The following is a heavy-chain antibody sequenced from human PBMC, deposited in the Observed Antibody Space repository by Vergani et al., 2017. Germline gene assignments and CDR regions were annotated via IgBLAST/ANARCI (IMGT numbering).Heavy chain of an antibody. V-gene: IGHV4-4*07. CDR3: AAYDFPESPFDP. D-gene: IGHD3/OR15-3a*01. Sequence: QVQMQESGPGLVKTSETLPLTCSASGAPISYWCWSWLRQPAGKGLEWIGRLCPSGSTNYNPSLKSRVTMSLDSSKNQFSLKLTSVTAADTAVYYCAAYDFPESPFDPWGQGTLVTVSS. CDR2: LCPSGST. J-gene: IGHJ5*02. CDR1: GAPISYWC.